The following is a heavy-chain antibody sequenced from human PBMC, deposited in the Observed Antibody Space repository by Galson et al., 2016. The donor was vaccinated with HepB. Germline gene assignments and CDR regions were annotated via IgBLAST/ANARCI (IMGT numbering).Heavy chain of an antibody. CDR1: GGSISSGGHY. J-gene: IGHJ3*02. D-gene: IGHD5-12*01. CDR2: IYSSGNT. V-gene: IGHV4-31*03. CDR3: ARDLSGYDDAFDI. Sequence: TLSLTCTVSGGSISSGGHYWSWIRQHPGKGLEWMGYIYSSGNTYYNPYLMSRISISRDTSKNQFSLKLSFVTAADTAVYYCARDLSGYDDAFDIWGQGTMVTVSS.